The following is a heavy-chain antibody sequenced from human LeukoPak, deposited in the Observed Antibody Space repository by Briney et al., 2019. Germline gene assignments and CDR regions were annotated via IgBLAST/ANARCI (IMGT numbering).Heavy chain of an antibody. Sequence: GASLRLSCAASGFTFSSYAMSWVRQAPGKGLEWVSAISGSGGSTYYADSVKGRFTISRDNSKNTLYLQMNSLRTEDTAVYYCAKDSWAHRFDPWGQGTLVTVSS. J-gene: IGHJ5*02. CDR1: GFTFSSYA. CDR3: AKDSWAHRFDP. CDR2: ISGSGGST. V-gene: IGHV3-23*01. D-gene: IGHD3-16*01.